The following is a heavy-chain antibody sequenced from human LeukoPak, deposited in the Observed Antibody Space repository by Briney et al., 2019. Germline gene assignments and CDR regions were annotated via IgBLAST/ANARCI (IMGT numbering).Heavy chain of an antibody. V-gene: IGHV1-18*01. CDR3: AIDGGAS. Sequence: GASVKVSCKASGYTFTSYGISWVRQAPGQGREWMGWISAYNGNTNYAQKLQGRVTMTTDTSTSAAYMPPTSLTHDAPAVHNSAIDGGASWGQGTLVTVSS. J-gene: IGHJ4*02. CDR1: GYTFTSYG. CDR2: ISAYNGNT.